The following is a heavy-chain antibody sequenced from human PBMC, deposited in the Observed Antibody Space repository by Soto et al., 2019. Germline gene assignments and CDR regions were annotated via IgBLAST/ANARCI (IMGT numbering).Heavy chain of an antibody. J-gene: IGHJ4*02. D-gene: IGHD5-12*01. Sequence: QVQLVESGGGVVQPGRSLRLSCAASGFTFSSYAMHWVRQAPGKGLEWVAVISYDGSNKYYADSVKGRFTISRDNSKNTLYLKMNSLRAEDTAVYYCARDQGSGYEFTFDYWGQGTLVTVSS. V-gene: IGHV3-30-3*01. CDR3: ARDQGSGYEFTFDY. CDR1: GFTFSSYA. CDR2: ISYDGSNK.